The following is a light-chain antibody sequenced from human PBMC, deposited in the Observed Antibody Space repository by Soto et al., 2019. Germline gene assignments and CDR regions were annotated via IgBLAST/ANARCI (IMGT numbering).Light chain of an antibody. CDR3: QKYNSAPPGYS. CDR2: SAS. J-gene: IGKJ2*03. V-gene: IGKV1-27*01. CDR1: QGISNY. Sequence: DIQMTQSPSSLSASVGDRVTITCRASQGISNYLAWYQQKPGKVPKLLIYSASTLQSGVTSRFSGSGSGTDFTLTISSLQPEDVATYYCQKYNSAPPGYSFGQGTKLEI.